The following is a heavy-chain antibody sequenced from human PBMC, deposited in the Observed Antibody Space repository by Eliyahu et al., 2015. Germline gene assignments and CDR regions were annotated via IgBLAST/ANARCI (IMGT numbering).Heavy chain of an antibody. J-gene: IGHJ4*02. CDR3: AKAYCTNGVCFFDY. V-gene: IGHV3-30*02. Sequence: QVQLVESGGGVVQPGGSLRLSCAAXGFXFSSYGMHWVRQAPGKGLEGVAFIRYDGSNKYYADSVKGRFTISRDNSKNTLYLQMNSLRAEDTAVYYCAKAYCTNGVCFFDYWGQGTLVTVSS. CDR2: IRYDGSNK. CDR1: GFXFSSYG. D-gene: IGHD2-8*01.